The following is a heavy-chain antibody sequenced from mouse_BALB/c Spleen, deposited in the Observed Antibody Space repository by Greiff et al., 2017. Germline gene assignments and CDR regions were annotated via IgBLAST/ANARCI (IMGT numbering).Heavy chain of an antibody. V-gene: IGHV1-82*01. J-gene: IGHJ4*01. CDR2: IYPGDGDT. Sequence: QVQLQQSGPELVKPGASVKISCKASGYAFSSSWMNWVKQRPGQGLEWIGRIYPGDGDTNYNGKFKGKATLTADKSSSTAYMQLSSLTSVDSAVYFCARDYCSSGDAMDYWGQGTSVTVSS. CDR1: GYAFSSSW. D-gene: IGHD1-1*01. CDR3: ARDYCSSGDAMDY.